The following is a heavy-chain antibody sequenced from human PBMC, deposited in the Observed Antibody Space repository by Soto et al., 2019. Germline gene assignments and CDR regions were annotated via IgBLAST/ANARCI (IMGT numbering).Heavy chain of an antibody. CDR2: IIPIFGTA. D-gene: IGHD2-2*01. V-gene: IGHV1-69*13. Sequence: SVKVSCKASGGTFSSYAISWVRQAPGQGLEWMGGIIPIFGTANYAQKFQGRVTITADESTSTAYMELSSLRSEDTAVYYCARGWQPVPPWYYGMDVWGQGTTVTVSS. CDR1: GGTFSSYA. CDR3: ARGWQPVPPWYYGMDV. J-gene: IGHJ6*02.